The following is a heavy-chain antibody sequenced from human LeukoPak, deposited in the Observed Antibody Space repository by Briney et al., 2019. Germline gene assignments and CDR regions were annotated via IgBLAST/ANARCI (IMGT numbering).Heavy chain of an antibody. CDR1: GYTFTGYY. J-gene: IGHJ3*02. Sequence: GASVKVSCKASGYTFTGYYMHWVRQAPGQGLEWMGWINPNSGGTNYAQKFQGRVTMTRDTSISTAYMELSRLRSDDTAVYYCARGPLEWFGSFDIWGQGTMVTVSS. D-gene: IGHD3-3*01. V-gene: IGHV1-2*02. CDR3: ARGPLEWFGSFDI. CDR2: INPNSGGT.